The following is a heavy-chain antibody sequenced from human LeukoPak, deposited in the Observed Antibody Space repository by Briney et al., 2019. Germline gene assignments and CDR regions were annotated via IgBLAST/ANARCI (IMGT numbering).Heavy chain of an antibody. CDR2: INPNSGGT. D-gene: IGHD2-15*01. CDR1: GYTFTGYY. J-gene: IGHJ4*02. Sequence: ASVKVSCKASGYTFTGYYMHWVRQAPGQGLEWMGWINPNSGGTDYGQTFQGRVTMNRDTSISTAYMELSRLRSDDTAIYYCAREGYCSGGNCPVAYWGQGTLVTVSS. V-gene: IGHV1-2*02. CDR3: AREGYCSGGNCPVAY.